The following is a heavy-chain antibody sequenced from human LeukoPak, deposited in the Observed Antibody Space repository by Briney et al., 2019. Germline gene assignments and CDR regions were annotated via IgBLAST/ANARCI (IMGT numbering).Heavy chain of an antibody. CDR2: IYYSGST. J-gene: IGHJ3*02. D-gene: IGHD5-18*01. V-gene: IGHV4-31*03. CDR3: ARARGYSYVEPFDI. CDR1: GGSISSGGYY. Sequence: PSQTLSLTCTVSGGSISSGGYYWSWIRQHPGKGLEWIGYIYYSGSTYYNPSLKSRVTISVDRSKNQFSLKLSSVTAADTAVYYCARARGYSYVEPFDIWGQGTMVTVSS.